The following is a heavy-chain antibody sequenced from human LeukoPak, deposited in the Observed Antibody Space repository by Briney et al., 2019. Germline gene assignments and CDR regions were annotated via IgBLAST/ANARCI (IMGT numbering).Heavy chain of an antibody. D-gene: IGHD6-19*01. CDR1: GGSISLSF. CDR2: LYPSGRT. V-gene: IGHV4-4*07. Sequence: SETLSLTCTVSGGSISLSFWSWLRQPPGKGLEWVGRLYPSGRTENNPSLKSRVSISLDAPKSQFSLRLTSVTAADTAVYFCARDAGSGWYYFDSWGRGTRVTVSS. CDR3: ARDAGSGWYYFDS. J-gene: IGHJ4*02.